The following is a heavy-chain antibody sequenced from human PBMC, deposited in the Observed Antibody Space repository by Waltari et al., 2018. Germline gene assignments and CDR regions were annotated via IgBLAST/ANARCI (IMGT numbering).Heavy chain of an antibody. Sequence: EVQMLESGGGLVQPGGSLRLSCAASGFSFSTYDMSWVRQAPGKGLEWVSGISSGGSTYYADSVKGRFTISRDNSEKTLSLQMNSLRAEDTAIYYCAKGHASDIWGQGTLVTISS. CDR1: GFSFSTYD. J-gene: IGHJ3*02. CDR2: ISSGGST. V-gene: IGHV3-23*01. CDR3: AKGHASDI.